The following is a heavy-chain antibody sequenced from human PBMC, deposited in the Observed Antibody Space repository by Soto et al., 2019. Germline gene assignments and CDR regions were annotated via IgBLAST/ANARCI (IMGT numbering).Heavy chain of an antibody. CDR2: IYTSGTT. V-gene: IGHV3-53*01. D-gene: IGHD1-26*01. Sequence: GGSLRLTCAASGFTVSSYYMNWVRLVPEKGLEWVSVIYTSGTTFYEGSVRGRFTISRDISKNTLYLQMNSLTVEDTAVYYCARAFGGSYDYWGQGTRVTVSS. CDR3: ARAFGGSYDY. J-gene: IGHJ4*02. CDR1: GFTVSSYY.